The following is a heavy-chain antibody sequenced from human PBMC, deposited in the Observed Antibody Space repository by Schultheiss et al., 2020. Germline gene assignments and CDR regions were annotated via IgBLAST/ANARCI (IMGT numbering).Heavy chain of an antibody. V-gene: IGHV2-70*11. CDR3: ARILWGGLYSSVDY. Sequence: SGPTPVKPTQTLTLTCTFSGFSLSTSGMCVSWIRQPPGKALEWLARIDWDDDKRYSPSLKSRLTITKDTSKNQVVLTMTNMDPVDTATYYCARILWGGLYSSVDYWGQGTLVTISS. CDR1: GFSLSTSGMC. D-gene: IGHD5-18*01. J-gene: IGHJ4*02. CDR2: IDWDDDK.